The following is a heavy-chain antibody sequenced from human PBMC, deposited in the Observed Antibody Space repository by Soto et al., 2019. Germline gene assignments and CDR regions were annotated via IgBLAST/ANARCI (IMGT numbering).Heavy chain of an antibody. D-gene: IGHD6-13*01. CDR1: GFTFSSYA. J-gene: IGHJ4*02. CDR2: ISGSGGST. CDR3: AREIATTGLYYFDY. V-gene: IGHV3-23*01. Sequence: PGGSLRLSCAASGFTFSSYAMSWVRQAPGKGLEWVSAISGSGGSTYYADSVKGRFTISRDNAKNTMYLQVNSLRAEDTAVYYCAREIATTGLYYFDYWGQGTLVTVSS.